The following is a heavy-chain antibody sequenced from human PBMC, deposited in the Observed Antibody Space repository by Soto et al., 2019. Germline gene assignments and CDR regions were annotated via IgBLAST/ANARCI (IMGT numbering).Heavy chain of an antibody. CDR2: ISSSSSTI. Sequence: GGSLRLSCAASGFTFRALWMHWVRQAPGTALEWVSYISSSSSTIYYADSVKGRFTISRDNAKNSLYLQMNSLRAEDTAVYYCARDGGYSYGPFDYWGQGTLVTVSS. CDR1: GFTFRALW. CDR3: ARDGGYSYGPFDY. D-gene: IGHD5-18*01. V-gene: IGHV3-48*01. J-gene: IGHJ4*02.